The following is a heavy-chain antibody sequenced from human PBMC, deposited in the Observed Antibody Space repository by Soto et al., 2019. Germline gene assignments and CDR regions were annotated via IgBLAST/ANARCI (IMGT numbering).Heavy chain of an antibody. CDR1: GYSFTSQW. Sequence: SGESLKLSGKGSGYSFTSQWIAWVRQMPGIGLERIGIIYPDDSDARYSPSFQGQVTITKDTSKNQVVLTMTNMDPVDTATYYCAHRRNYDFWSGYWGFDYWGQGTLVTVSS. CDR2: IYPDDSDA. V-gene: IGHV5-51*01. CDR3: AHRRNYDFWSGYWGFDY. J-gene: IGHJ4*02. D-gene: IGHD3-3*01.